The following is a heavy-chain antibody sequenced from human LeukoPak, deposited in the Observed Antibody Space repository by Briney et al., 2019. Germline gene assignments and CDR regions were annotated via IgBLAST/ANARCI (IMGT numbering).Heavy chain of an antibody. D-gene: IGHD3-3*01. Sequence: PGGSLRLSCAAFGFTFSDYYMSWIRQAPGKGLEWVSYISSSGNTKYYADSVKGRFTISRDNAKNSLYLQMNSLRAEDTAVYYCATQKNDFWSGSSYDAFDIWGQGTMVIVSS. CDR3: ATQKNDFWSGSSYDAFDI. CDR1: GFTFSDYY. J-gene: IGHJ3*02. V-gene: IGHV3-11*01. CDR2: ISSSGNTK.